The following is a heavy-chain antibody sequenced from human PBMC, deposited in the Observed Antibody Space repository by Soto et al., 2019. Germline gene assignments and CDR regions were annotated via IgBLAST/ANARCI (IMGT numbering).Heavy chain of an antibody. J-gene: IGHJ4*02. D-gene: IGHD3-22*01. CDR2: ISGSGGST. CDR1: GFTFSSYA. CDR3: AKVQGYYDSSGYYPAGQDY. V-gene: IGHV3-23*01. Sequence: GGSLRLSCAASGFTFSSYAMSWVRQAPGKGLEWVSAISGSGGSTYYADSVKGRFTISRDNSKNTLYLQMNSLRAEDTAVYYCAKVQGYYDSSGYYPAGQDYWGQGTLVTVSS.